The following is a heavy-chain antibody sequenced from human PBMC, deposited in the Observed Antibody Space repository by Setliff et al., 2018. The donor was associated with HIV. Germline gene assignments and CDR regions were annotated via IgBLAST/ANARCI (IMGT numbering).Heavy chain of an antibody. CDR3: ARGPRGYDSSYYFDY. Sequence: ASVKVSCKASGYTFSGYYMHWVRLAPGQGLEWMGWINLNSGGTNYAQKFQGWVTMTRDTSIITAYMQLDRLGSDDTAVYYCARGPRGYDSSYYFDYWGQGTLVTVSS. CDR2: INLNSGGT. CDR1: GYTFSGYY. J-gene: IGHJ4*02. V-gene: IGHV1-2*04. D-gene: IGHD3-22*01.